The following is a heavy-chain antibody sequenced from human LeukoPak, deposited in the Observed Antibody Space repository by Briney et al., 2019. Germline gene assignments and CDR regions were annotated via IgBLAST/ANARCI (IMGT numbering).Heavy chain of an antibody. CDR2: ISSSSSYI. Sequence: KPGGSLRLSCAASGFTFSSYSMNWVRQAPGKGLEWVSSISSSSSYIYYADSVKGRFTISRDNAKNSLYLQMNSLRAEDTAVYYCAKDRVSSSWPYFDYWGQGTLVTVSS. D-gene: IGHD6-13*01. CDR3: AKDRVSSSWPYFDY. V-gene: IGHV3-21*04. CDR1: GFTFSSYS. J-gene: IGHJ4*02.